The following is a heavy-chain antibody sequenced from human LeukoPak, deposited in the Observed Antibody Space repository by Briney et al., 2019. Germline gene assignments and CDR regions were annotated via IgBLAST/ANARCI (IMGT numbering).Heavy chain of an antibody. CDR3: ARAYSSGWFPHFGEY. Sequence: SVKVSCKVSGGTFNTYALSWVRQAPGQGLEWLGGIIPFSGTVNYAQKFQGRLTITADESTITAYMALSNLRFEDTAIYYCARAYSSGWFPHFGEYWGQGTLVTVSS. CDR2: IIPFSGTV. V-gene: IGHV1-69*13. CDR1: GGTFNTYA. D-gene: IGHD6-19*01. J-gene: IGHJ4*02.